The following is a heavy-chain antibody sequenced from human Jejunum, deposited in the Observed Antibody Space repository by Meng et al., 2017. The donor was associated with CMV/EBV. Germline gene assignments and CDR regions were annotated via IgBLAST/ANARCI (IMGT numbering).Heavy chain of an antibody. V-gene: IGHV3-23*01. CDR3: AKTFLTGFSYVLSYGFDV. D-gene: IGHD3-10*02. J-gene: IGHJ6*02. CDR2: ISSIGGST. Sequence: TRSAMGWVRQPPGKGLEWVSAISSIGGSTYYADSVQGRFTISRDTSKNTLSLQMNILRAEDTARYYCAKTFLTGFSYVLSYGFDVWGQGTTVTVSS. CDR1: TRSA.